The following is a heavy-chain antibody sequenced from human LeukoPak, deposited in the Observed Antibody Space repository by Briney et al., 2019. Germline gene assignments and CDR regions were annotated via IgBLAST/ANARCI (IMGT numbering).Heavy chain of an antibody. CDR2: IYSGGST. CDR1: GFTVSSNY. D-gene: IGHD2-21*01. V-gene: IGHV3-66*01. CDR3: ARALRSGMWSYYYYYMDV. J-gene: IGHJ6*03. Sequence: GGSPRLSCAASGFTVSSNYMSWVRQAPGKGLEWVSVIYSGGSTYYADSVKGRFTISRDNSKNTLYLQMNSLRAEDTAVYYCARALRSGMWSYYYYYMDVWGKGTTVTISS.